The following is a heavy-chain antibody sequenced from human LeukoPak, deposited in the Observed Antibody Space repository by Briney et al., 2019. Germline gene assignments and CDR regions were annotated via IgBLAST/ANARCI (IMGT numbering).Heavy chain of an antibody. CDR1: GGSISSRGYY. Sequence: PSQTLSLTCTVSGGSISSRGYYWSWIRQPAGKGLEWIGRIYTSGSSNYNPSLKSRVAISIDTSKNQFSLRLNSVTAADTAVYYCARDRELAALDPWGQGTLVIVSS. D-gene: IGHD1-26*01. J-gene: IGHJ5*02. V-gene: IGHV4-61*02. CDR3: ARDRELAALDP. CDR2: IYTSGSS.